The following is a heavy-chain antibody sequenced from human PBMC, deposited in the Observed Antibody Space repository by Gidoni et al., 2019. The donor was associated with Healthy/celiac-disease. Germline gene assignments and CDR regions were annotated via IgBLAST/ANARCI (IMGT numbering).Heavy chain of an antibody. D-gene: IGHD2-2*01. CDR1: GGSISSYY. Sequence: QVQLQESGPGLVKPSETLSLTCTVSGGSISSYYWSWIRQPPGKGLEWIGYIYYSGSTNYNPSLKSRVTISVDTSKNQFSLKLSSVTAADTAVYYCARDRGRLPAAPEGMDVWGQGTTVTVSS. V-gene: IGHV4-59*01. CDR2: IYYSGST. J-gene: IGHJ6*02. CDR3: ARDRGRLPAAPEGMDV.